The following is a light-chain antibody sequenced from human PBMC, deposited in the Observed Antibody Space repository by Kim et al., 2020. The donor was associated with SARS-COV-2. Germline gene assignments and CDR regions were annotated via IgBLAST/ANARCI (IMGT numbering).Light chain of an antibody. CDR1: SSNVGGYDY. Sequence: QSALTQPRSVSGSPGQSVTISCIGTSSNVGGYDYVSWYQQHPGKAPQVMIYGVSRRPSGVPDRFSGSKSGNTASLTISGLQAEDEASYYCCSFAGTYTWLFGGGTKLTVL. CDR3: CSFAGTYTWL. J-gene: IGLJ3*02. V-gene: IGLV2-11*01. CDR2: GVS.